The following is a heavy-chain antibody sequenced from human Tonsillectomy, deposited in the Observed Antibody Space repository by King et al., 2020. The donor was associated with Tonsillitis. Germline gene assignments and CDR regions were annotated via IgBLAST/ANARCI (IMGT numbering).Heavy chain of an antibody. CDR1: GYPISSDDC. V-gene: IGHV4-38-2*02. CDR3: AKGPDVSYSNTWYP. D-gene: IGHD3-16*02. CDR2: ISHGGST. Sequence: VQLQESGPGLVKPSETLALTCNVSGYPISSDDCWGWFRQSPGRGLEGIGTISHGGSTNYKKSLRSRVAISVDPSKNYLSLRMTSVTAAGTAIYYCAKGPDVSYSNTWYPGGQGTRVTVSS. J-gene: IGHJ5*02.